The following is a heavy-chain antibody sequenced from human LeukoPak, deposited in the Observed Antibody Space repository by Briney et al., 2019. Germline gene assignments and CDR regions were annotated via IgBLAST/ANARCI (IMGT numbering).Heavy chain of an antibody. CDR1: GGSISSGTYY. J-gene: IGHJ4*02. CDR3: ARAPSGSYYYDSSGSTHFDY. D-gene: IGHD3-22*01. CDR2: ISTSGST. Sequence: SQTLSLTCTVSGGSISSGTYYWRWIRQPAGKGLEWIGRISTSGSTDYNPSLKSRVTISVDMSKNQFSLKLSSVTAADTAVYYCARAPSGSYYYDSSGSTHFDYWGQGTLVTVSS. V-gene: IGHV4-61*02.